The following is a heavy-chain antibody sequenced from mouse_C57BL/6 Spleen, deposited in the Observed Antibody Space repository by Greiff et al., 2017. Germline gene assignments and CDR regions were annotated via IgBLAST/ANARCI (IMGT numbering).Heavy chain of an antibody. V-gene: IGHV5-17*01. CDR3: ARGYDYDYYAMDY. J-gene: IGHJ4*01. CDR1: GFTFSDYG. D-gene: IGHD2-4*01. Sequence: EVQLVESGGGLVKPGGSLKLSCAASGFTFSDYGMHWVRQAPEKGLEWVAYISSGSSTIYYADTVKGRFTISRDNAKNTLFLQMTSLRSEDTAMYYCARGYDYDYYAMDYWGQGTSVTVSS. CDR2: ISSGSSTI.